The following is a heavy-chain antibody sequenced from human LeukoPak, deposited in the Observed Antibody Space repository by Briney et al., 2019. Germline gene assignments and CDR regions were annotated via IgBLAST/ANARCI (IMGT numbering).Heavy chain of an antibody. CDR1: GYSISSGYY. Sequence: SETLSLTCTVSGYSISSGYYWGWIRQPPGKGLEWIGSIYYSGSSFDNPALKSRVTISADTSKNQFSLKLSSVTAADTAVYYCARHRSGWLQSSFDYWGQGTLVTVSS. J-gene: IGHJ4*02. D-gene: IGHD5-24*01. V-gene: IGHV4-38-2*02. CDR2: IYYSGSS. CDR3: ARHRSGWLQSSFDY.